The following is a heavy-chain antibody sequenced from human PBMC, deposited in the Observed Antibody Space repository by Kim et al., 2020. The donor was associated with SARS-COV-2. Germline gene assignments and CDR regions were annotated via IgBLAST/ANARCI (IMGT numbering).Heavy chain of an antibody. CDR3: PGDNYFGWGVPLWFTP. D-gene: IGHD3-10*01. V-gene: IGHV4-59*13. CDR1: GGSISSYY. CDR2: SNSIGAT. Sequence: SETLSLTCTVSGGSISSYYWSWIRQPQGKGLGWFGISNSIGATKTNPPFRSGVPLQVERPRTHFSMKLSLLPPRATAVNNFPGDNYFGWGVPLWFTPRGR. J-gene: IGHJ2*01.